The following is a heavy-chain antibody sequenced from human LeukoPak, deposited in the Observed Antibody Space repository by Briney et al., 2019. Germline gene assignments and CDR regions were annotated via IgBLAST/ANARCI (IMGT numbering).Heavy chain of an antibody. CDR1: GGSFSDYY. Sequence: SETLSLTCAVYGGSFSDYYWGWIRQPPGKGLEWIGSIYYSGSTYYNPSLKSRVTISVDTSKNQFSLKLSSVTAADTAVYYCARSKLYYDILTAPPDYWGQGTLVTVSS. D-gene: IGHD3-9*01. CDR3: ARSKLYYDILTAPPDY. V-gene: IGHV4-39*01. CDR2: IYYSGST. J-gene: IGHJ4*02.